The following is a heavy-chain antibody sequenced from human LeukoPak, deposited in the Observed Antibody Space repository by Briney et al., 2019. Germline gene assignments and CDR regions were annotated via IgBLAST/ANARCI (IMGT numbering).Heavy chain of an antibody. CDR3: ARDYHDDTASLFDY. J-gene: IGHJ4*02. Sequence: GGSLRLSCAASGFTFSSYWMSWVRQAPGKGLEWVANIKQDGSEKYYVDSAKGRFTISRDNAKNSLYLQMNSLRAEDTAVYYCARDYHDDTASLFDYWGQGTLVTVSS. V-gene: IGHV3-7*01. CDR1: GFTFSSYW. CDR2: IKQDGSEK. D-gene: IGHD5-18*01.